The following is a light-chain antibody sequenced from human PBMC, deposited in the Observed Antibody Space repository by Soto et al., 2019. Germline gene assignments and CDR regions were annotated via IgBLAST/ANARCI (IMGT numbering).Light chain of an antibody. J-gene: IGLJ2*01. CDR3: NSYAGSNTMV. V-gene: IGLV2-8*01. CDR2: EVS. Sequence: QSALTQPPSASGSPGQSVTLSCTGSSSDVGGHNFVSWYQQHPGKAPKLIIYEVSKRPAGVPDRFSGSKSGNTASLTVSGLQAEDEADYHCNSYAGSNTMVFGGGTKLTVL. CDR1: SSDVGGHNF.